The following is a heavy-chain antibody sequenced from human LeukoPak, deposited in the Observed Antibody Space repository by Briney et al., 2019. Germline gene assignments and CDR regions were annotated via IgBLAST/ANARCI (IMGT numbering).Heavy chain of an antibody. V-gene: IGHV1-69*13. CDR1: GGTFSSYA. CDR3: ARATYSGSVDHYFDY. J-gene: IGHJ4*02. CDR2: IIPIFGTA. D-gene: IGHD1-26*01. Sequence: SVKVSCKASGGTFSSYAISWVRQAPGQGLEWMGGIIPIFGTANYAQKFQGRVTITADESTSTAYMELSSLRSEDTAVYYCARATYSGSVDHYFDYWGQGTLVTVSS.